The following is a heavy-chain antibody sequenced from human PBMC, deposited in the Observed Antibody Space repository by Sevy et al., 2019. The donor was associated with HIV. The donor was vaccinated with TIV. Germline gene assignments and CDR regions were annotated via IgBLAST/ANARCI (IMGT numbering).Heavy chain of an antibody. CDR1: GFTFSSYT. CDR2: ISYDGSSK. D-gene: IGHD3-16*02. J-gene: IGHJ3*02. CDR3: AGDGGGVIGLDGIDI. V-gene: IGHV3-30*04. Sequence: GGSLRLSCAASGFTFSSYTMHWVRQAPGKGLEWMAVISYDGSSKYYADSVKGRFTVSRDNYKNTLSLEMNSLRVEDTAVYYCAGDGGGVIGLDGIDIWGQGTMVTVSS.